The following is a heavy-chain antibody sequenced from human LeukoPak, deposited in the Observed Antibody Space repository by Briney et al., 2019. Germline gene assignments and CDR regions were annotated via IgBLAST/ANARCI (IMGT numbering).Heavy chain of an antibody. CDR2: INHSGST. Sequence: SETLSLTFAVYGGSFSGYYWSWIRQPPGKGLEWIGEINHSGSTNYNPSLKSRVTISVDTSKNQFSLKLSSVTAADTAVYYCASSSAIFGVGPTVLGYWGQGTLVTVSS. CDR3: ASSSAIFGVGPTVLGY. CDR1: GGSFSGYY. V-gene: IGHV4-34*01. D-gene: IGHD3-3*01. J-gene: IGHJ4*02.